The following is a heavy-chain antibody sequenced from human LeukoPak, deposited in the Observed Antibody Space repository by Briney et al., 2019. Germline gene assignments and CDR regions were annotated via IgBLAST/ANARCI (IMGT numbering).Heavy chain of an antibody. CDR3: AKDKTQWLVRGGFDY. D-gene: IGHD6-19*01. CDR2: ISGSGGST. J-gene: IGHJ4*02. V-gene: IGHV3-23*01. Sequence: GGSLRLSCAASGFTFSSYAMSWVRQAPGKGLEWVSAISGSGGSTYYAGSVKGRFTISRDNSKNTLYLQMNSLRAEDTAVYYCAKDKTQWLVRGGFDYWGQGTLVTVSS. CDR1: GFTFSSYA.